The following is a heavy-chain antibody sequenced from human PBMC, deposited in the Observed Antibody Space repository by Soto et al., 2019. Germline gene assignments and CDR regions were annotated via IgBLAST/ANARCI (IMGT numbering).Heavy chain of an antibody. D-gene: IGHD2-2*01. CDR3: ARGRYCNSSSCYARPPDY. CDR1: GGSFSAYY. Sequence: QGQLQQWGAGLLKPSETLSLTCTVYGGSFSAYYWSWIRQPPGKGLEWIGEINHSGSTNYNPSLKSRVTISVDTSKNQFSLKVGSMTAADTAVYYCARGRYCNSSSCYARPPDYWGQGTLVTV. J-gene: IGHJ4*02. V-gene: IGHV4-34*01. CDR2: INHSGST.